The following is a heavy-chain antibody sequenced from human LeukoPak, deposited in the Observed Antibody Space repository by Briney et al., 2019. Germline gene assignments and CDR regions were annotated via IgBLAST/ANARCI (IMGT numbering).Heavy chain of an antibody. V-gene: IGHV3-23*01. D-gene: IGHD6-13*01. CDR3: AKTRPLDSSSWSHGDY. J-gene: IGHJ4*02. CDR2: ISGSGDST. Sequence: GGSLRLSCAASGFTVDSNYLSWVRQAPGKGLEWVSAISGSGDSTYYGDSVKGRFTISRDNSKNTLYLQMNSLRAEDTAVYYCAKTRPLDSSSWSHGDYWGQGTLVTVSS. CDR1: GFTVDSNY.